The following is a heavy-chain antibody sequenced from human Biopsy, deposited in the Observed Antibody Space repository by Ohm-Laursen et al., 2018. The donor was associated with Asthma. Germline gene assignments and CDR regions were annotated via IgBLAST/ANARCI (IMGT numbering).Heavy chain of an antibody. CDR1: GYSLTDLS. D-gene: IGHD4-17*01. V-gene: IGHV1-24*01. CDR2: HDHGEGGT. J-gene: IGHJ4*02. CDR3: ASDFPKDYVRCNFQF. Sequence: ESSVKVSCKISGYSLTDLSMHWVRQAPGQGLEWMGGHDHGEGGTVNARRFQGRVTMTEDTSTDTAYMELSSLSSDDTAVYYCASDFPKDYVRCNFQFWGQGTLVTVSS.